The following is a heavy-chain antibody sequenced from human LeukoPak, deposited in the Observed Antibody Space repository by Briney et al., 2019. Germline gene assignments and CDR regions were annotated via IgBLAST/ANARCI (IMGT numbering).Heavy chain of an antibody. CDR2: INSDGGST. V-gene: IGHV3-74*01. J-gene: IGHJ4*02. D-gene: IGHD3-22*01. CDR3: ARGDYYDSTFDY. CDR1: GFTFSSYW. Sequence: GGSLRLSCAASGFTFSSYWMHWVRQAPGKGLVWVSRINSDGGSTSYADSVKGRFSISRDNAKNTLYLQMNSLRAEDTAVYYCARGDYYDSTFDYWGQGTLVTVSS.